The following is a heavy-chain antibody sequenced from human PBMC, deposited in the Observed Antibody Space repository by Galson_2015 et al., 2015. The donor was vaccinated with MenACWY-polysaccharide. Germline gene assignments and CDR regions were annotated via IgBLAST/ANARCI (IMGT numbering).Heavy chain of an antibody. J-gene: IGHJ4*02. CDR1: GFTFSSYW. V-gene: IGHV3-74*01. CDR3: VRGSSSWTGTDY. D-gene: IGHD6-13*01. CDR2: INTDGSIT. Sequence: SLRLSCAASGFTFSSYWMHWVRHGPGKGLVWVSRINTDGSITDYADFVKGRFTVSRDSAKNTLFLQVNGLRAEDTAVYYCVRGSSSWTGTDYWGQGTLVAVSS.